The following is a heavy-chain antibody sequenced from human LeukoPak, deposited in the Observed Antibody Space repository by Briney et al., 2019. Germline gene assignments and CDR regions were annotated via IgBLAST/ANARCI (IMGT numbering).Heavy chain of an antibody. CDR3: ARVGVFGYCTRDSCHSPLDY. CDR2: IYYSGST. Sequence: SETLSLTCTVSCGSISSYYWSWIRQPPGKGLEWIGYIYYSGSTNYNPSLKSRVTISVDTSNNQFSLNLASVTAADTAVYYCARVGVFGYCTRDSCHSPLDYWGQGTLVTVSS. J-gene: IGHJ4*02. D-gene: IGHD2-15*01. CDR1: CGSISSYY. V-gene: IGHV4-59*12.